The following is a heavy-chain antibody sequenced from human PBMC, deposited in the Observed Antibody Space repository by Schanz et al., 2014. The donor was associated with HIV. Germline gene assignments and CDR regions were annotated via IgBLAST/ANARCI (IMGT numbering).Heavy chain of an antibody. CDR2: VIGSGVRT. CDR3: ARVFGRTYGLPDY. CDR1: GFTFTNHA. Sequence: EVQLLESGGGLAQPGGSLTLSCAASGFTFTNHALSWVRQAPGRGLEWVSTVIGSGVRTIYADSVKGRFTISRDNSKNTLSLHMNSLRVEDTAVYYCARVFGRTYGLPDYWGQGTLVTVSP. D-gene: IGHD3-10*01. J-gene: IGHJ4*02. V-gene: IGHV3-23*01.